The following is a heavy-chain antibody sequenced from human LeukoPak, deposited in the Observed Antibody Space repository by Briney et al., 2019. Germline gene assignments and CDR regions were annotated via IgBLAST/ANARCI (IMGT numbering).Heavy chain of an antibody. CDR1: DGSLSSYY. V-gene: IGHV4-59*01. J-gene: IGHJ4*02. CDR3: ARGKNRATVTY. D-gene: IGHD4-17*01. CDR2: IYYSGST. Sequence: PSETLSLTCTVSDGSLSSYYWSWIRQPPGKGLEWIGYIYYSGSTNYNPSLKSRVTISVDTSKNQFSLKLSSVTAADTAVYYCARGKNRATVTYWGQGTLVTVSS.